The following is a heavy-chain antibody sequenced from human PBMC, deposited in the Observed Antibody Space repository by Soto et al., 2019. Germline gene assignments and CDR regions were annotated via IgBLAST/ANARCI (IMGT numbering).Heavy chain of an antibody. V-gene: IGHV4-34*01. D-gene: IGHD3-16*02. CDR1: GGSFSGYY. J-gene: IGHJ5*02. Sequence: QVQLQQWGAGLLKPSETLSLTCAVYGGSFSGYYWSWIRQPPGKGLEWIGEINHSGSTNYNPSLKSRVSISVDTSKNQFSLKLSSVTAADTAVYYCARGLRYDYVRGSYRPPAYNCFDPWGQGTLVTVSS. CDR2: INHSGST. CDR3: ARGLRYDYVRGSYRPPAYNCFDP.